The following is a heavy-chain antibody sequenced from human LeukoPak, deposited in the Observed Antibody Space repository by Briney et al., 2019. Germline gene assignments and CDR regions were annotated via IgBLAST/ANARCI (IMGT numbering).Heavy chain of an antibody. D-gene: IGHD6-13*01. CDR1: GGSISSSY. CDR2: IYTSGST. Sequence: GALSLTSTVPGGSISSSYRSWIRQPARKGLEWIGRIYTSGSTNYNPSLKSRVTMSVDTSKNQFSLKLSSVTAADTAVYYCARDGQQPDDAFDIWGQGTMVTVSS. J-gene: IGHJ3*02. V-gene: IGHV4-4*07. CDR3: ARDGQQPDDAFDI.